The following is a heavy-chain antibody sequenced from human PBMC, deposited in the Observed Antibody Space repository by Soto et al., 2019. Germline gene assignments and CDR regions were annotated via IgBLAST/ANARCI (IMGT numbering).Heavy chain of an antibody. CDR3: ARYGRFLEWLTYGMDV. CDR2: IIPIFGTA. J-gene: IGHJ6*02. V-gene: IGHV1-69*13. D-gene: IGHD3-3*01. Sequence: GASVKVSCKASGGTFSSYAISWVRQAPGQGLEWMGGIIPIFGTANYAQKFQGRVTITADESTSTAYMELSSLRSEDTAVYYCARYGRFLEWLTYGMDVWGQGTTVTVSS. CDR1: GGTFSSYA.